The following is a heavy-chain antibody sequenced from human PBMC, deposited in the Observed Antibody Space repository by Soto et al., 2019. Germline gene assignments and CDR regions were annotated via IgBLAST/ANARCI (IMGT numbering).Heavy chain of an antibody. V-gene: IGHV1-18*01. J-gene: IGHJ6*02. CDR1: GYTFTSYG. Sequence: ASVKVSCKASGYTFTSYGISWVRQAPGQGLEWMGWISASNGNTKYAKKLQGRVTMTTDTSTSTAYMELRSLRSDDTAVYYCARDGQRGSGSYYYYGMDVWGQGTTVTVSS. CDR2: ISASNGNT. D-gene: IGHD3-10*01. CDR3: ARDGQRGSGSYYYYGMDV.